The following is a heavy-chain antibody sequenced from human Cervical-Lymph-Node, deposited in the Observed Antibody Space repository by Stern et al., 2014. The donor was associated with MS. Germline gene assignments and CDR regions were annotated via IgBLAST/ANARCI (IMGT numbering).Heavy chain of an antibody. D-gene: IGHD2-2*01. CDR3: ARKYCGSSSCPYALDV. Sequence: EVQLEESGAEVKKPGESLKISCKGSGYSFTTYWIGWVRQMPGKGLEWMGFIYPGDSDTRYSPSFQGQVTISADESISTAYLQWSSLKASDTAMYYCARKYCGSSSCPYALDVWGQGTTVTVSS. CDR1: GYSFTTYW. J-gene: IGHJ6*02. CDR2: IYPGDSDT. V-gene: IGHV5-51*01.